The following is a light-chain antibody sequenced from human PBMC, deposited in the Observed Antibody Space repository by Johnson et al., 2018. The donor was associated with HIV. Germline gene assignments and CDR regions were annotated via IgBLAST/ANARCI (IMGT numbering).Light chain of an antibody. CDR2: ENN. V-gene: IGLV1-51*02. CDR1: SSKIGNNY. Sequence: QSVLTQPPSVSAAPGQKVTISCSGSSSKIGNNYVSWYQQLPGTAPKLLIYENNKRPSGIPDRFSGSKSGTSATLDITGLQTGDEADYDCGTWDSSLGAGGVFGTGTNVTVL. J-gene: IGLJ1*01. CDR3: GTWDSSLGAGGV.